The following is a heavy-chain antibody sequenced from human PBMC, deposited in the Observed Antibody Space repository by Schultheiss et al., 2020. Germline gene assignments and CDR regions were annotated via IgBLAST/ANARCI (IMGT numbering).Heavy chain of an antibody. CDR3: VRHAHGTFDY. V-gene: IGHV3-7*03. D-gene: IGHD1-26*01. CDR2: INQDGSEK. J-gene: IGHJ4*02. CDR1: GVTFSDYW. Sequence: GGSLRLSCAASGVTFSDYWMTWVRQAPGKGLEWVANINQDGSEKYSVDSVKGRFTISRDNAKNSVFLQMNSLRAEDAAMYFCVRHAHGTFDYWGQRTLVTVSS.